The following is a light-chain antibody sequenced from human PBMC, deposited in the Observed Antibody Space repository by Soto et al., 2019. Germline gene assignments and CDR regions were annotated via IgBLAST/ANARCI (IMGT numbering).Light chain of an antibody. CDR3: QQFSSYPLT. CDR2: DAS. V-gene: IGKV3-20*01. CDR1: QTVRNNY. J-gene: IGKJ4*01. Sequence: EFVLTQSPGTLYLSQCERATLSCRASQTVRNNYLAWYQQKPGQAPRLLIYDASSRATGIPDRFSGGGSGTDFTLTISRLEPEDFAVYYCQQFSSYPLTFGGGTKVDI.